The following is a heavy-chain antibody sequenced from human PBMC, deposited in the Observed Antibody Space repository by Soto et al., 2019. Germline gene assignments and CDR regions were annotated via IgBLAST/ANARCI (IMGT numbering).Heavy chain of an antibody. CDR3: TASADDTLIEY. CDR2: IRNKANNYAT. CDR1: GFTFSGSA. J-gene: IGHJ4*02. Sequence: GGSLRLSCSASGFTFSGSAMHWVRQASGKGLEWVGRIRNKANNYATAYAASVKGRFTISRDDSKNPAYLQMNSLKSEDTAVSYCTASADDTLIEYWAEGSLVTIS. D-gene: IGHD3-16*01. V-gene: IGHV3-73*01.